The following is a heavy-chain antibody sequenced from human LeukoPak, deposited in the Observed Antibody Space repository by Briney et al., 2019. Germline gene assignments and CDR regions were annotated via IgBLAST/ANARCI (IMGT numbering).Heavy chain of an antibody. CDR2: TRNKANSYTT. J-gene: IGHJ6*03. D-gene: IGHD6-13*01. V-gene: IGHV3-72*01. CDR3: ARGSVDSSSWYDDYYYYYYMDV. CDR1: GFTFSDHY. Sequence: GGSLRLSCAASGFTFSDHYMDWVRQAPGKGLEWVGRTRNKANSYTTEYAASVKGRFTISRDDSKNSLYLQMNSLKTEDTAVYYCARGSVDSSSWYDDYYYYYYMDVWGKGTPVTVSS.